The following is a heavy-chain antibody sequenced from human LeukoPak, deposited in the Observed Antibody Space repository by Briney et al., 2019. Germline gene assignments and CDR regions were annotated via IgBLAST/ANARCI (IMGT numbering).Heavy chain of an antibody. CDR1: GFTLSSYA. Sequence: GGSLRLSCAASGFTLSSYAMHWVRQAPGKGLEWVAVISYDGSNKYYADSVKGRFTISRDNSKNTLYLQMNSLRAEDTAVYYCARDRYCSSTSCYNWFDPWGQGTLVTVSS. CDR2: ISYDGSNK. CDR3: ARDRYCSSTSCYNWFDP. J-gene: IGHJ5*02. V-gene: IGHV3-30-3*01. D-gene: IGHD2-2*01.